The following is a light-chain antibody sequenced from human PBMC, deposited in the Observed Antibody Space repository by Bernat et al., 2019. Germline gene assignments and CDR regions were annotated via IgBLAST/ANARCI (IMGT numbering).Light chain of an antibody. V-gene: IGKV1-33*01. CDR1: QDISNY. CDR3: QQYDNLLPLT. Sequence: DIQMTQSPSSLSASVGDRVTITCQASQDISNYLNGYQQKPGKAPKLLIYDASNLETGVPSRFSGSGSVTDFTFTISSLQPEDIATYYCQQYDNLLPLTFGGGTKVEIK. CDR2: DAS. J-gene: IGKJ4*01.